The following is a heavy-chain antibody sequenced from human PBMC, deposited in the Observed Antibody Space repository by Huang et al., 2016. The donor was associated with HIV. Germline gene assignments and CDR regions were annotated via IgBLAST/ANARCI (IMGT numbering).Heavy chain of an antibody. J-gene: IGHJ5*01. V-gene: IGHV4-34*02. CDR3: AREIMISFGGPFDS. CDR2: INHAGGT. Sequence: QVQLEQWGAGLLKPSETLSLTCAVYGGSFSGYFWNWIRQSPGKGLEWIGQINHAGGTDYNPSRKSRATISVDTSKNQFSLRLTSVTAADTAIYYCAREIMISFGGPFDSWGHGNLVTVSS. CDR1: GGSFSGYF. D-gene: IGHD3-16*01.